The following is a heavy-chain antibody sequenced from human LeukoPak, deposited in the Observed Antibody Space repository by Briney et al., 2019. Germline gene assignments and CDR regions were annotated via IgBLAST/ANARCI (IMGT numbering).Heavy chain of an antibody. CDR1: GYTLIGYY. CDR3: ARDRGRSYSSGWYYVMVV. CDR2: INPNSGGT. Sequence: GASVTVSFKASGYTLIGYYMHWVRQAPGQGLEWMGWINPNSGGTNYAQKFQGRVTMTRDTSISTAYMELSSLRSDDTAVYYCARDRGRSYSSGWYYVMVVLRQGTTVTVSS. J-gene: IGHJ6*01. V-gene: IGHV1-2*02. D-gene: IGHD6-19*01.